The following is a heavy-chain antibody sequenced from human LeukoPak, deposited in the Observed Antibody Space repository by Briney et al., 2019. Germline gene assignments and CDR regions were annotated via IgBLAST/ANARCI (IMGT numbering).Heavy chain of an antibody. CDR2: ISSSGSTI. D-gene: IGHD3-10*02. V-gene: IGHV3-48*04. CDR3: AELGITMIGGV. CDR1: GFTFSSYS. J-gene: IGHJ6*04. Sequence: GGSLRLSCAASGFTFSSYSMNWVRQAPGKGLEWVSYISSSGSTIYYADSVKGRFTISRDNAKNSLYLQMNSLRAEDTAVYYCAELGITMIGGVWGKGTTVTTSS.